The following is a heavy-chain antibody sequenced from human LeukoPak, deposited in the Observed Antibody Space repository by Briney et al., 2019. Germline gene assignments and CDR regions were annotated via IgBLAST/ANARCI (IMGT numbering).Heavy chain of an antibody. D-gene: IGHD3-10*01. CDR1: GGSTSSGGYY. Sequence: SETLSLTCTVSGGSTSSGGYYWSWIRQHPGKGLEWIGYIYYSGSTYYNPSLKSRVTISVDTSKNQFSLKLSSVTAADTAVYYCARARGERGEWFGELLGGFFDYWGQGTLVTVSS. CDR3: ARARGERGEWFGELLGGFFDY. V-gene: IGHV4-31*03. CDR2: IYYSGST. J-gene: IGHJ4*02.